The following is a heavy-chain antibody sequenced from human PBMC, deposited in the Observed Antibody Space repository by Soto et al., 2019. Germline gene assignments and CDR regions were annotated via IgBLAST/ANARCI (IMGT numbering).Heavy chain of an antibody. V-gene: IGHV1-69*08. D-gene: IGHD2-15*01. CDR2: IIPMLDVA. Sequence: QVQLVQSGAEVKKPGSTVKVSCKASGGTFSSYTVSWVRQAPGQGLEWMGRIIPMLDVANYAQKFQGRVTISADTVTSTAYMELSSLRSEDTAVYYCARDLCSGGSCYSGGSTNWCDPWGQGTLVTVSS. CDR3: ARDLCSGGSCYSGGSTNWCDP. J-gene: IGHJ5*02. CDR1: GGTFSSYT.